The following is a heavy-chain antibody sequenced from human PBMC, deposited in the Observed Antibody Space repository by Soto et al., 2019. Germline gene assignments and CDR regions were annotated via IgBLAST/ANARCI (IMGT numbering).Heavy chain of an antibody. CDR2: VYHTGNT. V-gene: IGHV4-39*01. D-gene: IGHD6-19*01. CDR1: GGSISRSNYY. J-gene: IGHJ4*02. Sequence: SETLSLTCSVSGGSISRSNYYWAWIRQPPGKGLEWIGSVYHTGNTYYSLSLRSRVAISLDTSKNQFSLRLHAVSAADTATYYCARLGCIAVASPIYYWGQGTLVTVSS. CDR3: ARLGCIAVASPIYY.